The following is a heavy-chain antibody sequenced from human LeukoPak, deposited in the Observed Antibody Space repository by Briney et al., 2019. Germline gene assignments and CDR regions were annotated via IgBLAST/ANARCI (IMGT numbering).Heavy chain of an antibody. V-gene: IGHV3-23*01. CDR2: ISGSGGST. CDR3: AKDPSPGDIVVVVAAFDY. D-gene: IGHD2-15*01. J-gene: IGHJ4*02. Sequence: GGSLRLSCAASGFTFSSYAMSWVRQAPGKGLEWVSAISGSGGSTYYADSVKGRFTISRDNSKNTLYLQMNSLRAEDTAVYYCAKDPSPGDIVVVVAAFDYWGQGTLVTVSS. CDR1: GFTFSSYA.